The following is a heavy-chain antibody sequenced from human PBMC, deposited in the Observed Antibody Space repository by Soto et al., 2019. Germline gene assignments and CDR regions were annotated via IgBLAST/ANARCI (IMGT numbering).Heavy chain of an antibody. CDR2: IDAYNGNT. CDR1: GYTLTELS. J-gene: IGHJ4*02. V-gene: IGHV1-24*01. Sequence: GASVKVSCKVSGYTLTELSMHWVRQAPGKGLEWMGGIDAYNGNTNYAQKLQGRVTMTTDTSTSTAYMELRSLRSDDTAVYYCARLFEEVDLYYFGYWGQGTLVTVSS. CDR3: ARLFEEVDLYYFGY. D-gene: IGHD3-3*01.